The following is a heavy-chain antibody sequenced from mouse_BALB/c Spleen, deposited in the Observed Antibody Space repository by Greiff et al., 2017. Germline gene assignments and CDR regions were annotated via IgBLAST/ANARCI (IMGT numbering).Heavy chain of an antibody. CDR1: GFTFSDYY. CDR2: ISDGGSYT. CDR3: AREGSHYAMDY. J-gene: IGHJ4*01. V-gene: IGHV5-4*02. Sequence: EVQRVESGGGLVKPGGSLKLSCAASGFTFSDYYMYWVRQTPEKRLEWVATISDGGSYTYYPDSVKGRFTISRDNAKNNLYLQMSSLKSEDTAMYYCAREGSHYAMDYWGQGTSVTVSS.